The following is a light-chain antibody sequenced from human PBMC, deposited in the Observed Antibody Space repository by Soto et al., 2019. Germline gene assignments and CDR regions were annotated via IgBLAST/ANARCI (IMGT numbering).Light chain of an antibody. Sequence: EIVLPQSPATLSLSPGERATLSCRASQSVSSYLAWYQQKPGQAPRLLIYDASNRATGIPARFSGSGSGTDVTLTISSLEPEDFAVYYCQQRSNWPVTFGQGTKLEIK. V-gene: IGKV3-11*01. CDR3: QQRSNWPVT. CDR1: QSVSSY. J-gene: IGKJ2*01. CDR2: DAS.